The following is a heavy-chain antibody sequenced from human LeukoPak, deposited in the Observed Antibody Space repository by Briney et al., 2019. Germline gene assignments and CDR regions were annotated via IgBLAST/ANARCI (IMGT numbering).Heavy chain of an antibody. J-gene: IGHJ4*02. D-gene: IGHD3-22*01. CDR2: INPNSGGT. CDR3: AYDNSGYYLGY. V-gene: IGHV1-2*02. Sequence: ASVKVSCKASGYTFSGYYMHWVRQAPGQGLERVGWINPNSGGTNYAQKFQGRVTMTRDTSISTAYMELSRLRSDDTAVDYCAYDNSGYYLGYWGQGTLVTVSS. CDR1: GYTFSGYY.